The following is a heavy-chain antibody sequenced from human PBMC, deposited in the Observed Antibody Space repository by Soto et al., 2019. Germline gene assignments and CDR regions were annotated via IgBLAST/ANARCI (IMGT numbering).Heavy chain of an antibody. CDR2: TYYSSKWYS. CDR3: ARDRLGSSGYYLDALDI. Sequence: SQTLSLTCAISGDSVSSNSATWNWIRQSPSRGLEWLGRTYYSSKWYSDYAVSVKSRITINPDTSKNQVSLQLKSVTPEDTAVYYCARDRLGSSGYYLDALDIWGQGTMVTVSS. J-gene: IGHJ3*02. D-gene: IGHD3-22*01. V-gene: IGHV6-1*01. CDR1: GDSVSSNSAT.